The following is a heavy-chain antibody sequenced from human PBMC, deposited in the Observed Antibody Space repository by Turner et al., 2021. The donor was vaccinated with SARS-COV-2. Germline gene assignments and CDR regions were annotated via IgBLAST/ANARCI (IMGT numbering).Heavy chain of an antibody. D-gene: IGHD3-22*01. CDR1: GFTFSTYA. CDR3: AREDYYDSSGSLDY. CDR2: ISYDGSNK. Sequence: QVQLVESGGVVVQPGRSLRLSCASSGFTFSTYAMHWVRQAPGKGLEWVAVISYDGSNKYYADSVKGRFTISRDNSKNTLYLQMNSLRAEDTAVYYCAREDYYDSSGSLDYWGQGTLVTVSS. V-gene: IGHV3-30-3*01. J-gene: IGHJ4*02.